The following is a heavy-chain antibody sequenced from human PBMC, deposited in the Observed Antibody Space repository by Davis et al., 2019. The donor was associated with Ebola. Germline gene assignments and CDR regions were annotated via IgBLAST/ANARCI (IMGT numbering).Heavy chain of an antibody. D-gene: IGHD5-18*01. J-gene: IGHJ4*02. CDR3: ARGRRYSYGPPRY. V-gene: IGHV4-39*07. CDR2: IYYSGST. CDR1: GGSISSSSYY. Sequence: MPSETLSLTCTVSGGSISSSSYYWGWIRQPPGKGLEWIGSIYYSGSTYYNPSLKRRVTMSTDTSKNQFSLKLTSVTAADTAVDYCARGRRYSYGPPRYWGQGTLVTVSS.